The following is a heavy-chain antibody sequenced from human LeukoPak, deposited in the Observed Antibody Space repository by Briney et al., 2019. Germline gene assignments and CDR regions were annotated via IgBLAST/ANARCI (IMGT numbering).Heavy chain of an antibody. Sequence: SVKVSCKASGGTFSSYAISWVRQAPGQGLEWMGGIIPILGIANYAQKFQGRVTITADKSTSTAYMELSSLRSEDTAVYYCASGAYYGGNSVLGYFDYWGQGTLVTVSS. J-gene: IGHJ4*02. D-gene: IGHD4-23*01. CDR3: ASGAYYGGNSVLGYFDY. V-gene: IGHV1-69*10. CDR1: GGTFSSYA. CDR2: IIPILGIA.